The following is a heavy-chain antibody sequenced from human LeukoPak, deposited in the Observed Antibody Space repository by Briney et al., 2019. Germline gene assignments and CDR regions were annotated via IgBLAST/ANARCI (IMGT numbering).Heavy chain of an antibody. CDR3: ARYPPDDF. D-gene: IGHD1-14*01. CDR2: INPYGGST. J-gene: IGHJ4*02. CDR1: GYSFTGYY. V-gene: IGHV1-2*02. Sequence: GASVKVSCKASGYSFTGYYLHWVRQAPGQGLEWMGWINPYGGSTTYAQQFQGRVTMTRDTANTTVYMELNRLTSDDTAVYYCARYPPDDFWGQGTLVTVS.